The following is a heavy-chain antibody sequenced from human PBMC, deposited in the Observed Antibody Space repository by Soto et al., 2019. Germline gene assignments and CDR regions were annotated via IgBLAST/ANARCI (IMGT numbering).Heavy chain of an antibody. CDR3: ALRSMSVVPEY. J-gene: IGHJ4*02. V-gene: IGHV4-59*01. Sequence: QVQLQESGPGLVKPSETLSLTCAVSGDSISSYYCMWIRQPPGKGLESIGYLYYGRSANYNPSLKGRXAXSXXMSTNQCSLTLSSMTAADTAAYYCALRSMSVVPEYWGQGTLVTVSS. D-gene: IGHD3-22*01. CDR1: GDSISSYY. CDR2: LYYGRSA.